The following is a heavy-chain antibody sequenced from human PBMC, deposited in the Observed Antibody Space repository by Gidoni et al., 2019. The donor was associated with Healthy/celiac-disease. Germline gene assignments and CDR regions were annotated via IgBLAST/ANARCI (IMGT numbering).Heavy chain of an antibody. CDR1: GFTFDDYG. D-gene: IGHD5-12*01. CDR2: INWNGGST. Sequence: EVQLVESGGVLVRPGGSLTLSCAAAGFTFDDYGMSWVRQAPGKGLEGCSGINWNGGSTGYADAVKGRFTISRDNAKNSLYLQMNSLRAEDTALYYCARGELWLRFYFDYWGQGTLVTVSS. CDR3: ARGELWLRFYFDY. V-gene: IGHV3-20*04. J-gene: IGHJ4*02.